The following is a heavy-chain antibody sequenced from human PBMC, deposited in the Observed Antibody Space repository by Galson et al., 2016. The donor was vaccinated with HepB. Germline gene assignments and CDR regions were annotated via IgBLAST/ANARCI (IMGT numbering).Heavy chain of an antibody. CDR1: ADSISSSSYY. V-gene: IGHV4-39*01. CDR3: ARLVLVYYYDTAGFYSLRYYFDF. CDR2: ISSSGST. J-gene: IGHJ4*02. Sequence: ETLSLTCTVSADSISSSSYYWGWIRQPPGKGLEWIGSISSSGSTYYNPSLKSRATISVDTSEDQFSLKLTSVTAADTAVYYCARLVLVYYYDTAGFYSLRYYFDFWGQGTLVTVSS. D-gene: IGHD3-22*01.